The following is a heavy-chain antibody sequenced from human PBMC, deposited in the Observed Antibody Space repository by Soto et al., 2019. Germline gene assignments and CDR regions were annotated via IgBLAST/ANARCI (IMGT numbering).Heavy chain of an antibody. Sequence: SETLSLTCAVSGGSISSGGYSWTWVRQPPGKGLEWIGETHHSGSTNYNPSLKSRVTISVDNSKNQFSLKLSSVTAADTAVYYCARLGGYYQAFDSWGQGTLVTVSS. V-gene: IGHV4-4*02. J-gene: IGHJ4*02. CDR1: GGSISSGGYS. CDR3: ARLGGYYQAFDS. D-gene: IGHD3-22*01. CDR2: THHSGST.